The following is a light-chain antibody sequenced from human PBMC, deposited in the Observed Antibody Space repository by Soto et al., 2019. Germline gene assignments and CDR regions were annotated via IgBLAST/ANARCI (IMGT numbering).Light chain of an antibody. CDR2: RNS. J-gene: IGLJ1*01. V-gene: IGLV1-44*01. Sequence: QSVLTQPPSASGTPGQTVTISCSGSTSNIGSNTVNWYQQLPGRAPKLLIYRNSQRPSGVPDRFSGSKSGTSASLAISGLQSEDEADYFCKSYAGSNTYVFGSGTKVTVL. CDR1: TSNIGSNT. CDR3: KSYAGSNTYV.